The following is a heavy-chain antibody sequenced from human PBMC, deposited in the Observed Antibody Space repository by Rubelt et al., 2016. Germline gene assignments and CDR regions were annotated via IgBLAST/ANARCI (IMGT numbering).Heavy chain of an antibody. CDR3: ARVGGSSPLRSLDY. D-gene: IGHD6-6*01. V-gene: IGHV4-34*01. J-gene: IGHJ4*02. CDR2: INHSGST. Sequence: QVQLQQWGAGLLKPSETLSLTCAVYGGSFSGYYWSWIRQPPGKGLEWIGEINHSGSTNYNPSLKSRVTSSVDTSKNQFSLKLSAVAAADTAVYYCARVGGSSPLRSLDYWGQGTLVTVSS. CDR1: GGSFSGYY.